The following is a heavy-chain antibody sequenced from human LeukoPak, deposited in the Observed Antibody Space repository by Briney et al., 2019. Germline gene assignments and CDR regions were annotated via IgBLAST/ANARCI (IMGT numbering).Heavy chain of an antibody. D-gene: IGHD3-9*01. CDR3: ARRYDNTGYCDY. V-gene: IGHV5-51*01. J-gene: IGHJ4*02. CDR2: FYPANSDT. Sequence: LGESLKISCKGSGYTFANYWIAWVRQMPGKGLEWVGIFYPANSDTRYSPSFQGQVTMSADKSINTAYLQWSSLKASDTAMYYCARRYDNTGYCDYWGQGTLVTVSS. CDR1: GYTFANYW.